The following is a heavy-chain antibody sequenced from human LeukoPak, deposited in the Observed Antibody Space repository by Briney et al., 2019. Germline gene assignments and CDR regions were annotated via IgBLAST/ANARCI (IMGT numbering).Heavy chain of an antibody. J-gene: IGHJ4*02. CDR1: GGSISSYY. CDR3: ASYSAGIATW. V-gene: IGHV4-59*01. Sequence: SETLPLTCTVSGGSISSYYWSWIRQPPGKGLEWIGYIYYSGSTNYNPSLKSRGTISIDTSKNQFALKLSSVTAADTAVYYCASYSAGIATWWGQGTMVTVSS. D-gene: IGHD6-13*01. CDR2: IYYSGST.